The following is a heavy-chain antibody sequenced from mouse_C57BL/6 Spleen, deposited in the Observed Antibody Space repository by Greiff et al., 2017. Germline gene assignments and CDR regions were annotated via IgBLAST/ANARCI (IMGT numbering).Heavy chain of an antibody. D-gene: IGHD1-1*01. CDR3: ARSHGSSPFDY. J-gene: IGHJ2*01. Sequence: EVQLQQSGPELVKPGASVKISCKASGYSFTGYYMNWVKQSPEKSLEWIGEINPSTGGTTYNQKFKAKATLTVDKSSSTAYMQLKSLTSEDSAVYYCARSHGSSPFDYWGQGTTLTVSS. V-gene: IGHV1-42*01. CDR2: INPSTGGT. CDR1: GYSFTGYY.